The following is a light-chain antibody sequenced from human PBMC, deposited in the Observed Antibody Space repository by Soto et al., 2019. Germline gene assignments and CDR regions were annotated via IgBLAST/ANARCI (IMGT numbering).Light chain of an antibody. CDR2: GAS. V-gene: IGKV3-20*01. CDR1: QSVSSSS. J-gene: IGKJ2*01. CDR3: QQYSSSPPKYT. Sequence: EIVLTQSPGTLSLSPGERATLSCRASQSVSSSSLAWYQQKPGQAPRLLIYGASSRATGIPDRFSGSGSGTDFTLTISRLEPEDFAVYYCQQYSSSPPKYTFGQRTKLELK.